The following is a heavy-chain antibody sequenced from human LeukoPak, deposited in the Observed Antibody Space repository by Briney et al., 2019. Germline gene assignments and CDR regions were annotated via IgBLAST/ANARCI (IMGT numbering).Heavy chain of an antibody. J-gene: IGHJ6*03. V-gene: IGHV3-20*04. D-gene: IGHD6-13*01. Sequence: PGGSLRLSCAASGFTFDDYGMSWVRQAPGKGLEWVSGINWNGGSTGYADSVKGRFTISRDNAKNSLYLQMNSLRAEDTALYYCARCGSSSPAVYYYYMDVWGKGTTVTVSS. CDR2: INWNGGST. CDR1: GFTFDDYG. CDR3: ARCGSSSPAVYYYYMDV.